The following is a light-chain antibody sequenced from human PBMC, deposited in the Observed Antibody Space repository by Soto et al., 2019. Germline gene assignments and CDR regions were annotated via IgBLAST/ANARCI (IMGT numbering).Light chain of an antibody. Sequence: DIQMTQSPSSLSASVGDRVTITCRASQSISSYLNWYQQKPGKAPKLLIYAASSLQSGVPSRFSGSGSGTDFTRTISSLQPEDFATYHCQQIYSTTYTFGQGTNLEIK. CDR1: QSISSY. CDR2: AAS. CDR3: QQIYSTTYT. V-gene: IGKV1-39*01. J-gene: IGKJ2*01.